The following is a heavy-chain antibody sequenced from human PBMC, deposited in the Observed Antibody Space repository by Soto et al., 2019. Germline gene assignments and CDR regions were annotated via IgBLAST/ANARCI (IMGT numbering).Heavy chain of an antibody. Sequence: HPGGSLRLSCAASGFTFSSYGMHWVRQAPGKGLEWVAVIWYDGSNKYYADSVKGRFTISRDNSKNTLYLQMNSLRAEDTAVYYCARERFTDYPNWFDPWGQGTLVTVSS. CDR3: ARERFTDYPNWFDP. CDR2: IWYDGSNK. J-gene: IGHJ5*02. CDR1: GFTFSSYG. V-gene: IGHV3-33*01. D-gene: IGHD4-17*01.